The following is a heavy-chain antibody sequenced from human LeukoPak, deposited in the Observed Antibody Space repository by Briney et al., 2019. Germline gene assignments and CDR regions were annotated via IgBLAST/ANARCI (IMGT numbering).Heavy chain of an antibody. CDR2: MSSDGNKK. CDR1: GFTFNNAW. CDR3: ARGDYDLSGSYHYGMDV. V-gene: IGHV3-30-3*01. D-gene: IGHD3-10*01. J-gene: IGHJ6*02. Sequence: GGSLRLSCAASGFTFNNAWMNWVRQAPGKGLEWVAVMSSDGNKKFYAEYVKGRFTISRDNSKNTLYLEMNSLRGEDTAVYYCARGDYDLSGSYHYGMDVWGQGTTVTVSS.